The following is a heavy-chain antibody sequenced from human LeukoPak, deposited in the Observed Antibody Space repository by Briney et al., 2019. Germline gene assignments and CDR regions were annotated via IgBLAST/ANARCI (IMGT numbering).Heavy chain of an antibody. CDR2: INPNSGGT. Sequence: ASVKVSCKASGYTFTGYYTHWVRQAPGQGLEWMGWINPNSGGTNYAQKFQGRVTMTRDTSISTAYMELSRLRSDDTAVYYCARSFYCSSTSCAFDIWGQGTMVTVSS. D-gene: IGHD2-2*01. J-gene: IGHJ3*02. CDR1: GYTFTGYY. V-gene: IGHV1-2*02. CDR3: ARSFYCSSTSCAFDI.